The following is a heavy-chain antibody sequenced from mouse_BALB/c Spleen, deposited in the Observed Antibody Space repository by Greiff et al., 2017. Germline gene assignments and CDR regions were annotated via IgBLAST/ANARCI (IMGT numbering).Heavy chain of an antibody. CDR3: TRDRFITTVVDFDY. CDR1: GFTFSSYT. J-gene: IGHJ2*01. D-gene: IGHD1-1*01. V-gene: IGHV5-6-4*01. Sequence: EVMLVESGGGLVKPGGSLKLSCAASGFTFSSYTMSWVRQTPEKRLEWVATISSGGSYTYYPDSVKGRFTISRDNAKNTLYLQMSSLKSEDTAMYYCTRDRFITTVVDFDYWGQGTTLTVSS. CDR2: ISSGGSYT.